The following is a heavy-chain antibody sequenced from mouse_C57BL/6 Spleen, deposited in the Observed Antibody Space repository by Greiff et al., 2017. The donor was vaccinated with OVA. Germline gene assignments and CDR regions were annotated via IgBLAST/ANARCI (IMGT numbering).Heavy chain of an antibody. Sequence: EVKVEESGGGLVQPGGSMKLSCVASGFNISNYWMNWVRQSPEQGLEWVAQIRLKSGDYATAYAEPGKGRFTISRDASKSSVYLQMSNLRAEDTGIYYCTAYYSSSWFAYWGQGTLVTVSA. CDR3: TAYYSSSWFAY. CDR2: IRLKSGDYAT. V-gene: IGHV6-3*01. J-gene: IGHJ3*01. D-gene: IGHD2-5*01. CDR1: GFNISNYW.